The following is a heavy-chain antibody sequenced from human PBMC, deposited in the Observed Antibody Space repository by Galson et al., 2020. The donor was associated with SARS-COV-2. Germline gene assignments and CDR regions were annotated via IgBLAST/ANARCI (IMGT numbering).Heavy chain of an antibody. CDR3: ARASGHSYGYWDYYDGMDV. CDR2: ISYDGSSK. Sequence: TGGSLRLSCAASGFTFSSYAMHWARQAPGKGLEWVAVISYDGSSKYYADSVKGRFTISSDNSKNTLYLQMNSLGAEDTAVYYCARASGHSYGYWDYYDGMDVWGQGTTVTVSS. V-gene: IGHV3-30-3*01. D-gene: IGHD5-18*01. J-gene: IGHJ6*02. CDR1: GFTFSSYA.